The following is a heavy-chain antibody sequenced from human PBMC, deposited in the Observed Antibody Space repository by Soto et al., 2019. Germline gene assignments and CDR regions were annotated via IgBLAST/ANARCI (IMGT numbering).Heavy chain of an antibody. CDR1: GFSLSTSGVG. CDR3: AHRRSVKVGFDD. V-gene: IGHV2-5*02. CDR2: IYWDDDK. J-gene: IGHJ4*02. D-gene: IGHD1-26*01. Sequence: QITLKESGPTLVKPTQTLTLTCTFSGFSLSTSGVGVGWIRQPPGKALEWLALIYWDDDKRYSPSLKSRLTITKDTSKNQVVHTMTNMDPVDTATYYCAHRRSVKVGFDDWGQGTLVTVSS.